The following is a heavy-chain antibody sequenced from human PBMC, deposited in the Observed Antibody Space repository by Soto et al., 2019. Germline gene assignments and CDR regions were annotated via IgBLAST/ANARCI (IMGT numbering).Heavy chain of an antibody. V-gene: IGHV1-2*02. Sequence: SGQVSCKASGYTFTGYYMHWVRQAPRQGLECVGWINPNSGGTNYAQKFQGRVTMTRDTSISTAYMELSRLRSDDTAVYYCARDGRYYDFWSDAADYYYYYGMDVWGQGTTVTVSS. CDR2: INPNSGGT. CDR1: GYTFTGYY. J-gene: IGHJ6*02. D-gene: IGHD3-3*01. CDR3: ARDGRYYDFWSDAADYYYYYGMDV.